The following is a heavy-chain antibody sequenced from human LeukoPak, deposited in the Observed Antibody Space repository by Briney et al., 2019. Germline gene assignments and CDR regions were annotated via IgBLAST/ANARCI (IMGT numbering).Heavy chain of an antibody. Sequence: ASVNVSFQVSGYTLLELSMHWLRQAPGKGLEWMGGFDPEDGETIYAQKFQGRVTMTEDTSTDTAYMELSSLRSEETAVYYCATVLRWLQFQGPCDIWGRGTMVTVSS. CDR1: GYTLLELS. CDR3: ATVLRWLQFQGPCDI. V-gene: IGHV1-24*01. CDR2: FDPEDGET. J-gene: IGHJ3*02. D-gene: IGHD5-24*01.